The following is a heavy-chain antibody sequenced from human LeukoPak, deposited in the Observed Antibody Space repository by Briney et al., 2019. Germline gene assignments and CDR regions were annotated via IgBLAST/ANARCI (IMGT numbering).Heavy chain of an antibody. CDR1: GGSISSYY. D-gene: IGHD1-14*01. CDR3: ARDPEGEAWFDP. J-gene: IGHJ5*02. V-gene: IGHV4-59*01. CDR2: IYYSGST. Sequence: SETLSLTCTVSGGSISSYYWSWIRQPPGKGLEWIGYIYYSGSTNYNPSFKSRVTISVDTSKNQFSLKLSSVTAADTAVYYCARDPEGEAWFDPWGQGTLVTVSS.